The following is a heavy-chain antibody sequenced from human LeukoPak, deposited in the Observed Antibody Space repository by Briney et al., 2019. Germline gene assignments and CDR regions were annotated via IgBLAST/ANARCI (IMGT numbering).Heavy chain of an antibody. CDR1: GYTFTSYY. D-gene: IGHD3-22*01. J-gene: IGHJ4*02. Sequence: ASVTVSCTTSGYTFTSYYMHWVRQAPGQGLEWMGIINPSGGSTSYAQKFQGRVTMTMDTSTSTVCMELSSLRSEDTAVYYCARGRPTMLVVVIDHWGQGTLVTVSS. V-gene: IGHV1-46*01. CDR3: ARGRPTMLVVVIDH. CDR2: INPSGGST.